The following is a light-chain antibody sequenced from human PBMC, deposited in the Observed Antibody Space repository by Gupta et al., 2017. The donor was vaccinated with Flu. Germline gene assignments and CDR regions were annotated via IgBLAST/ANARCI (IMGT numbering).Light chain of an antibody. CDR3: QQDDYYWT. V-gene: IGKV1-5*03. CDR2: KAS. Sequence: DIQMTQSPSTLSASVGDRVTITCRASQSISNRLAWYQQKAGKPPKILIYKASTLEGGVPSRFSGSGYGTQFTLTISSLQPDAFANYYCQQDDYYWTFGQGTKVEI. J-gene: IGKJ1*01. CDR1: QSISNR.